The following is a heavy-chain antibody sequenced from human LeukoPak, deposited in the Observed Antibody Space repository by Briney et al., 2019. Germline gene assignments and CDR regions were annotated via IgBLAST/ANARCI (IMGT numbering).Heavy chain of an antibody. D-gene: IGHD1-26*01. CDR1: GFTFSSYW. CDR3: ARGGGSYSGSPFVY. CDR2: IKQDGSEK. Sequence: GGSLRLSCAASGFTFSSYWMSWVRQAPGKGVEGVANIKQDGSEKYYVDSVKGRFTISRDNAKNSLYLQMNSLRAEDTAVYYCARGGGSYSGSPFVYWGQGTLVTVSS. V-gene: IGHV3-7*01. J-gene: IGHJ4*02.